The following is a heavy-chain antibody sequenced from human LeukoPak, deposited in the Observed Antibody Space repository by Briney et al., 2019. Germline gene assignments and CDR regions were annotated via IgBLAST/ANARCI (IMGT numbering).Heavy chain of an antibody. Sequence: PRTSLRLSCAASGFPFSRYAVHWVRQAPGKGLEWVALRSHDGGIEDYADSVKGRFTISRDNSRNTPYLQMNSLKPEDTAVYYCASSNEFYYDTSTYVDYWGQGTLVTVSS. CDR1: GFPFSRYA. J-gene: IGHJ4*02. CDR3: ASSNEFYYDTSTYVDY. CDR2: RSHDGGIE. V-gene: IGHV3-30-3*01. D-gene: IGHD3-22*01.